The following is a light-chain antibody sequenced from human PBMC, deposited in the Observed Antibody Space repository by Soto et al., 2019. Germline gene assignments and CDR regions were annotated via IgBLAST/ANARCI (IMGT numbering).Light chain of an antibody. CDR3: QHYDGPPFT. Sequence: EIVLTQSPGTLSLSPGERATLSCRASQSVNSRFLAWYQQKPGQAPSLLIYGVSSRPTGIPARFSGSGSGTDFTLIISSLEPEDFAVYYCQHYDGPPFTFGPGTKVDIK. J-gene: IGKJ3*01. V-gene: IGKV3-20*01. CDR1: QSVNSRF. CDR2: GVS.